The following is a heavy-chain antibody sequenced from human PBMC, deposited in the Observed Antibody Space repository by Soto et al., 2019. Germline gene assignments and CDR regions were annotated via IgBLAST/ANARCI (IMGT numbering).Heavy chain of an antibody. Sequence: GASVKVSCKASGYTFTSYGVTWVRQAPGQGLEWMGWIGAYNGNTNYAQKLQGRVTMTTDTSTSTAYMELRSLRSDDAAVYYCARYGWTSWSGYRSETNYYYYGMDVWGQGTTVTVSS. CDR2: IGAYNGNT. CDR1: GYTFTSYG. CDR3: ARYGWTSWSGYRSETNYYYYGMDV. D-gene: IGHD3-3*01. J-gene: IGHJ6*02. V-gene: IGHV1-18*01.